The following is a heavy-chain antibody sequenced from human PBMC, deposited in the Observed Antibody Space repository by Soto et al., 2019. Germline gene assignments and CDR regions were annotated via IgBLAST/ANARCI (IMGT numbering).Heavy chain of an antibody. CDR1: GFTFSSYA. V-gene: IGHV3-23*01. CDR2: ISGSGGST. D-gene: IGHD3-16*02. CDR3: AKQGDYVWGSYRPSPDY. J-gene: IGHJ4*02. Sequence: ESGGGLVQPGGSLRLSCAASGFTFSSYAMSWVRQAPGKGLEWVSAISGSGGSTYYADSVKSRFTISRDNSKNTLYLQMNSLRAEDTAVYYCAKQGDYVWGSYRPSPDYWGQGTLVTVSS.